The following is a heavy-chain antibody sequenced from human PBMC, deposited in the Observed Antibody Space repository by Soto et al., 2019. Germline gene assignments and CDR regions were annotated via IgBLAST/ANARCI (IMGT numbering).Heavy chain of an antibody. J-gene: IGHJ4*02. CDR3: TTERLRFGRRGALDY. CDR2: IKSKTDGGTT. CDR1: GFTFSNAW. Sequence: GGSLRLSCAASGFTFSNAWMNWVRQAPGKGLEWVGRIKSKTDGGTTDYAAPVKGRFTISRDDSKNTLYLQMNSLKTEDTAVYYCTTERLRFGRRGALDYWGQGTLVTVSS. V-gene: IGHV3-15*07. D-gene: IGHD3-3*01.